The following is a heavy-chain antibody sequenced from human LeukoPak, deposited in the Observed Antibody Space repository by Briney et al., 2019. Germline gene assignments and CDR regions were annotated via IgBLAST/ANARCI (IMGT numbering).Heavy chain of an antibody. V-gene: IGHV4-59*01. J-gene: IGHJ3*02. CDR2: IYYSGST. D-gene: IGHD6-19*01. CDR1: VGSLSSYY. Sequence: PSETLSLTCTVSVGSLSSYYWSWIRRPPGKGRDGMGYIYYSGSTNYNPSLKGRVTISVDTSKNQFSLKLSSVTAADTAVYYCARDRYSSGWHEGVVAFDIWGQGTMVTVSS. CDR3: ARDRYSSGWHEGVVAFDI.